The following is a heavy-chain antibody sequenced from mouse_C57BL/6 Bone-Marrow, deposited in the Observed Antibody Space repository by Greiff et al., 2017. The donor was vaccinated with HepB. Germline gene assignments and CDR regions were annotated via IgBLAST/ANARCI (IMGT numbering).Heavy chain of an antibody. Sequence: QVQLQQPGAELVKPGASVKVSCKASGYTFTSYGISWVKQRTGQGLEWIGEIYPRSGNTYYNEKFKGKATLTADKSSSTAYMELRSLTSEDSAVYFCAREDYYYGDFDYWGQGTTLTVSS. V-gene: IGHV1-81*01. J-gene: IGHJ2*01. CDR2: IYPRSGNT. CDR1: GYTFTSYG. D-gene: IGHD1-1*01. CDR3: AREDYYYGDFDY.